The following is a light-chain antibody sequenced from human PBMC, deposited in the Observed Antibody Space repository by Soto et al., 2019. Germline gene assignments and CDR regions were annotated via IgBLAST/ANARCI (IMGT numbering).Light chain of an antibody. CDR2: SNN. V-gene: IGLV1-44*01. CDR1: NSNIGGNT. Sequence: QSVVTQPPSASGTPGQRVTVSCSGTNSNIGGNTVTWYQQFPGAAPKLLIYSNNQRPSGVPDRFFGSKSGTSASLAISGLQSEDEADYFCAAWDDSLNGVVFGGGTKLTVL. J-gene: IGLJ2*01. CDR3: AAWDDSLNGVV.